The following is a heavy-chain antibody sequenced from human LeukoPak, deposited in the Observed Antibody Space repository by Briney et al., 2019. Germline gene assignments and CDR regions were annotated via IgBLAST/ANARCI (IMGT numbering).Heavy chain of an antibody. CDR2: IYYSGST. CDR3: ARFYRADYDFWSGYFDY. V-gene: IGHV4-39*01. D-gene: IGHD3-3*01. Sequence: SETLSLTCTVSGGSISSSSYYWGWIRQPPGKGLEWIGSIYYSGSTYYNSSLKSRVTISVDTSKNQFSLKLSSVTAADTAVYYCARFYRADYDFWSGYFDYWGQGTLVTVSS. J-gene: IGHJ4*02. CDR1: GGSISSSSYY.